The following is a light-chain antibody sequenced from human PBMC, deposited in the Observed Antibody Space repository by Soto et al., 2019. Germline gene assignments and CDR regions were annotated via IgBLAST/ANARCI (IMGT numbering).Light chain of an antibody. J-gene: IGKJ1*01. CDR1: QSLLDSDDGNTY. V-gene: IGKV2-40*01. CDR2: MLS. Sequence: EIEMTQTPLSLPGTPGEPASISCRSSQSLLDSDDGNTYVDWYLQKPGQSPLLLIYMLSYRASGVPDRFSGSGSGTDFTLKISRVEAEDVGVYYCMQRIEFPWTFGQGTKVDI. CDR3: MQRIEFPWT.